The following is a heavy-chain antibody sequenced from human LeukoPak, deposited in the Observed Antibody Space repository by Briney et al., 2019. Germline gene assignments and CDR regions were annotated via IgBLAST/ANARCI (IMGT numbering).Heavy chain of an antibody. Sequence: GGSLRLSCAASGFSFSNYAMTWDRQAPGKGLEWVSAIGGDGHSTDYADSVKGRFTISRDNSKNTLYLQMNSLRAEDTALYYCAKRAGGTPDYWGLGTLVTVSS. CDR3: AKRAGGTPDY. D-gene: IGHD1-26*01. CDR2: IGGDGHST. J-gene: IGHJ4*02. V-gene: IGHV3-23*01. CDR1: GFSFSNYA.